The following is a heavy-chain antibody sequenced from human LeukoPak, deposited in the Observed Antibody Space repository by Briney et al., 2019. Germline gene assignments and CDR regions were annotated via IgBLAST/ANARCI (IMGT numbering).Heavy chain of an antibody. CDR2: INSDGSST. V-gene: IGHV3-74*01. CDR3: ARDSPQYGDPYYYYYYYMDV. Sequence: PGGSLRLSCAASGFTFSSYWMHWVRQAPGKGLVWVSRINSDGSSTSYADSVKGRFTISRDNAKNTLYLQMNSLRAEDTAVYYCARDSPQYGDPYYYYYYYMDVWGKGTTVTVSS. D-gene: IGHD4-17*01. CDR1: GFTFSSYW. J-gene: IGHJ6*03.